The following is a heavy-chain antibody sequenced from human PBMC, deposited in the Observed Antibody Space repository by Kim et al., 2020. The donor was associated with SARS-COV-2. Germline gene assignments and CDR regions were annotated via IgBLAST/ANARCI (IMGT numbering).Heavy chain of an antibody. Sequence: SETLSLTCGVSGGSFSGFYWTWIRQSPEKGLEWIGDVNHFGSTKYNETLKSRVTISVDTSKNQFSLRLSSLTAADTAVYYCARGSYASRWYAPWFDPWGQGSLVTVSS. CDR3: ARGSYASRWYAPWFDP. J-gene: IGHJ5*02. CDR1: GGSFSGFY. V-gene: IGHV4-34*01. D-gene: IGHD3-16*01. CDR2: VNHFGST.